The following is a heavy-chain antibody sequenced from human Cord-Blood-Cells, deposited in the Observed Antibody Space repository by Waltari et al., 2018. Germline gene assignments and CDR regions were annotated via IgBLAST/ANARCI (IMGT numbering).Heavy chain of an antibody. J-gene: IGHJ3*02. V-gene: IGHV1-69*01. CDR1: GGTFSRDA. CDR3: ASWGGYDILTGYYAFDI. D-gene: IGHD3-9*01. CDR2: IIPIFGTA. Sequence: QVQLVQYAAEVKKPGSSVKVSCKADGGTFSRDAISWLRQAPGQGLEWMGGIIPIFGTANYAQKFQGRVTITADESTSTAYMELSSLRSEDTAVYYCASWGGYDILTGYYAFDIWGQGTMVTVSS.